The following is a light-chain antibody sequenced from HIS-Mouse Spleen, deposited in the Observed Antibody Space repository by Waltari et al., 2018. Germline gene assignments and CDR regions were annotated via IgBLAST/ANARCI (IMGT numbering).Light chain of an antibody. CDR1: QSVSSN. V-gene: IGKV3-15*01. CDR2: GAS. CDR3: QQYNNWPPYT. J-gene: IGKJ2*01. Sequence: DIVMTHSPATLSVSPGERATLSCRASQSVSSNLAWYQQKPGQAPRLLIYGASTRATGIPARFSGSGSGTEFTLTISSLQSEAFAVYYCQQYNNWPPYTFGQGTKLEIK.